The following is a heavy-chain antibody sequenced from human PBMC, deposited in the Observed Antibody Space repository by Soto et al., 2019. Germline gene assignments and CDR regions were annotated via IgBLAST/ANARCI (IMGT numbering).Heavy chain of an antibody. CDR3: ARDPGRGSYDILTGSYGMDV. J-gene: IGHJ6*02. V-gene: IGHV1-69*13. CDR1: GGTFSSYA. CDR2: IIPIFGTA. D-gene: IGHD3-9*01. Sequence: SVKVSCKASGGTFSSYAISWVRQAPGQGLEWMGGIIPIFGTANYAQKFQGRVTITADESTSTAYMELSSLRSEDTAVYYCARDPGRGSYDILTGSYGMDVWGQGTTVTVSS.